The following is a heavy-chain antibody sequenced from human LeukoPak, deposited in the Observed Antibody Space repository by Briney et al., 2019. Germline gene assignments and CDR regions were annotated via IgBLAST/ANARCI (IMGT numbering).Heavy chain of an antibody. CDR3: AVGGDYDILTGYYNPRFDY. Sequence: GASVKVSCKTSGYTFTSYGISWVRQAPGQGLEWMGGISVYNGNTNYAQKLQGRVTMTTDTSTSTAYMELRSLRPDDTAMYYCAVGGDYDILTGYYNPRFDYWGQGTLVTVSS. D-gene: IGHD3-9*01. CDR1: GYTFTSYG. J-gene: IGHJ4*02. CDR2: ISVYNGNT. V-gene: IGHV1-18*01.